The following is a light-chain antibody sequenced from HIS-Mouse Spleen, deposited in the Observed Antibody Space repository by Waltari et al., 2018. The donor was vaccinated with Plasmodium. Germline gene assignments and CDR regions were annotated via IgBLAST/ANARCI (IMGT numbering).Light chain of an antibody. Sequence: QSALTQPPSASGSPGQSVTISCTGTSSDVGGYNYVSWYQQHPGKAPKRMIYEVSKGPSGVPDRFSGSKSGNTASLTVSGLQAEDEADYYCSSYAGSNNLVFGGGTKLTVL. CDR1: SSDVGGYNY. V-gene: IGLV2-8*01. CDR2: EVS. J-gene: IGLJ2*01. CDR3: SSYAGSNNLV.